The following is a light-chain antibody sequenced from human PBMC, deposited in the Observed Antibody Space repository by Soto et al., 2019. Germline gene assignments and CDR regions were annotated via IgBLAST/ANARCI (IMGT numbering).Light chain of an antibody. J-gene: IGLJ2*01. Sequence: QSVLTQSPSVSGSPGKSVTISCSGTSSDIGGYSFVYWHQQHPGTTPKLIINDVRHRPSGVPDRCFGSKSGNTASLPISALQPADDADYYCCPDSGTDSVIFGGGTKLTGL. V-gene: IGLV2-11*01. CDR2: DVR. CDR3: CPDSGTDSVI. CDR1: SSDIGGYSF.